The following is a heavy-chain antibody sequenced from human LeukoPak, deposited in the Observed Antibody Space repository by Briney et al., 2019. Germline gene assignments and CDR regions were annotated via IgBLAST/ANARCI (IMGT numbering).Heavy chain of an antibody. Sequence: GGSLRLSCAASGFTFSSYSMNWVRQAPGKGLEWVSSISSSSSYIYYADSVKGRFTISRDNAKNSLYLQMNSLRAEDTAVYYYARLGTNDAFGIWGQGTMVTVSS. V-gene: IGHV3-21*01. D-gene: IGHD7-27*01. CDR3: ARLGTNDAFGI. J-gene: IGHJ3*02. CDR1: GFTFSSYS. CDR2: ISSSSSYI.